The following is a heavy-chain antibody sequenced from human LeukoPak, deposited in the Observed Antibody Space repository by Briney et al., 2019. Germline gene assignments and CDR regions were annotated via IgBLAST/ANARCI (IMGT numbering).Heavy chain of an antibody. Sequence: GGSLRLSCAASGFTFSSYWMHWVRQAPGKGLVWVSRINSDGSSTSYADSVKGRFTIPRDNAKNTLYLQMNSLRAEDTAVYYCARDRAAMDFDYWGQGTLVTVSS. D-gene: IGHD5-18*01. V-gene: IGHV3-74*01. CDR2: INSDGSST. CDR3: ARDRAAMDFDY. CDR1: GFTFSSYW. J-gene: IGHJ4*02.